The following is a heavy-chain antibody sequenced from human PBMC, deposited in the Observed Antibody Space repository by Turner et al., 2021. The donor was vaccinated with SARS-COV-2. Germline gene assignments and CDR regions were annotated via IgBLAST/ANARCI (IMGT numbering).Heavy chain of an antibody. D-gene: IGHD2-21*02. V-gene: IGHV4-34*01. J-gene: IGHJ4*02. Sequence: QVHLQQWGAGLLKPSETLSLTCAVYGGSFSGYYWAWIRQPPGKGLEWIGEFHPSGSTYYNPSLKSRVTISQDTSKSQFSLNLSSVTAADTAVYHCSRGDDSRKSGLLWGQGTLVTVSS. CDR3: SRGDDSRKSGLL. CDR1: GGSFSGYY. CDR2: FHPSGST.